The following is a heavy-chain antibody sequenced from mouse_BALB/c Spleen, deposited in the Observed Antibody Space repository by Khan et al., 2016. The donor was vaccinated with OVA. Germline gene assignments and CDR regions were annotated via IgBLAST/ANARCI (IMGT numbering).Heavy chain of an antibody. J-gene: IGHJ2*01. D-gene: IGHD1-1*01. Sequence: EVQLVESGGGLVKPGGSLKLSCAASGLTFSSSAMSWVRQTPAKRLEWVATISTGGRKIYYADSVKGRFTLSRDNAKNTLSLQMSSLRSEDTAMYYCAGSITPVVAFYYWGQGTTLTVSS. CDR3: AGSITPVVAFYY. V-gene: IGHV5-9-3*01. CDR1: GLTFSSSA. CDR2: ISTGGRKI.